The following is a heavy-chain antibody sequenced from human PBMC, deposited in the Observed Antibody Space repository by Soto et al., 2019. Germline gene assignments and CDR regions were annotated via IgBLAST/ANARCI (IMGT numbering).Heavy chain of an antibody. J-gene: IGHJ6*02. CDR3: TTGSWDSSGYTDYYYYGMDV. V-gene: IGHV3-15*01. CDR1: GFTFSNAW. CDR2: IKSKTDGGTT. D-gene: IGHD3-22*01. Sequence: PGGSLRLSCAASGFTFSNAWMSWFRQAPGKGLEWVGRIKSKTDGGTTDYAAPVKGRFTISRDDSKNTLYLQMNSLKTEDTAVYYCTTGSWDSSGYTDYYYYGMDVWGQGTTVTVSS.